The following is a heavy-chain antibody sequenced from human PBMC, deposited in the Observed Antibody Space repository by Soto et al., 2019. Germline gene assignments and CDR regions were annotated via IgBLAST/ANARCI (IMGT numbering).Heavy chain of an antibody. V-gene: IGHV3-13*01. CDR3: STDGTNYGSFDY. J-gene: IGHJ4*02. CDR2: LGTADNT. D-gene: IGHD1-1*01. Sequence: PGGSLRLSCAASGFSLSNYDMHWVCQITRTGLEWVSGLGTADNTNHAGSVKGRFTISRENAKARDTLYLQMNSLTAEDTAVYYCSTDGTNYGSFDYWGQGALVTVSS. CDR1: GFSLSNYD.